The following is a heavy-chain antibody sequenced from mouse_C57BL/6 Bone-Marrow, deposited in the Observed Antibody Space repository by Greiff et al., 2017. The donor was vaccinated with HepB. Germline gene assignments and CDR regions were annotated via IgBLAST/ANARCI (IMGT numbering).Heavy chain of an antibody. CDR2: ISNLAYSI. J-gene: IGHJ4*01. V-gene: IGHV5-15*04. Sequence: EVHLVESGGGLVQPGGSLKLSCAASGFTFSDYGMAWVRQAPRKGPEWVAFISNLAYSIYYADTVTGRFTISRENAKNTLYLEMSSLRSEDTAMYYCARRPHSKGGYYAMDYWGQGTSVTVSS. D-gene: IGHD2-5*01. CDR1: GFTFSDYG. CDR3: ARRPHSKGGYYAMDY.